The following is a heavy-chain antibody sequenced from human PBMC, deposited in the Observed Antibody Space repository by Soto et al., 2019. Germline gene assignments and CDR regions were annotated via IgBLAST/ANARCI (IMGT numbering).Heavy chain of an antibody. D-gene: IGHD6-19*01. J-gene: IGHJ5*02. V-gene: IGHV1-18*01. CDR3: AREVVRVAGTRWFDP. CDR1: GYTFTSYY. Sequence: ASVKVSCKASGYTFTSYYISWVRQAPGQGLEWMGWISAYNGNTNYAQKLQGRVTMTTDTSTSTAYMELRSLRSDDTAVYYCAREVVRVAGTRWFDPWGQGTLVTVSS. CDR2: ISAYNGNT.